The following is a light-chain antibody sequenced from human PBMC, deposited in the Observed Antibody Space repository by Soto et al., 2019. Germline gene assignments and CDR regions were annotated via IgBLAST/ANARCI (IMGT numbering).Light chain of an antibody. CDR3: AAWDDSLNGYV. CDR2: NNN. CDR1: SSNIGSNT. Sequence: QSVLTQPPSASGTPGQRVTISCSGSSSNIGSNTISWYQQLPGTAPKLLVYNNNHRPSGVPDRFSGSKSGTSASLAISGPRSEDEADYHCAAWDDSLNGYVFGTGTKLTVL. V-gene: IGLV1-44*01. J-gene: IGLJ1*01.